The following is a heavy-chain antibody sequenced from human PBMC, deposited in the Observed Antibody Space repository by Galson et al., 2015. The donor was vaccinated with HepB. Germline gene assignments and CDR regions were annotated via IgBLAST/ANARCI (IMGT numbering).Heavy chain of an antibody. J-gene: IGHJ5*02. Sequence: SVKVSCKASGGTFSKFTFSWVRQAPGQGLEWMGRIIPIISITNYAQKFQGRVTITADKSTSTAYMELSSPRSEDTAVYYCARVVGTKSWFDPWGQGTLVAVSS. D-gene: IGHD1-26*01. CDR2: IIPIISIT. V-gene: IGHV1-69*02. CDR3: ARVVGTKSWFDP. CDR1: GGTFSKFT.